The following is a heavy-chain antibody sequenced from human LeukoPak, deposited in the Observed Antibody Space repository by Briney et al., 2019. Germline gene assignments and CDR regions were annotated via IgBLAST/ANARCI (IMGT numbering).Heavy chain of an antibody. CDR2: ISSSGSTI. D-gene: IGHD3-10*01. CDR3: ASRDYYGSGSPHYYGMDV. Sequence: GGSLRLSCAASGFTFSDYYMSWIRQAPGKGLEWVSYISSSGSTIYYADSVKGRFTISRDNAKNSLYLQMNSLRAEDTAVYYCASRDYYGSGSPHYYGMDVWGQGTTVTVSS. CDR1: GFTFSDYY. J-gene: IGHJ6*02. V-gene: IGHV3-11*01.